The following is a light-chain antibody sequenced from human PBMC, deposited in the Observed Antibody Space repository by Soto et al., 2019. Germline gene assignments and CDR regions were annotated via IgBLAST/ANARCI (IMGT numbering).Light chain of an antibody. V-gene: IGKV3-11*01. J-gene: IGKJ1*01. Sequence: EIVLTQSPATLSSFPGDRVTLSCRASQAVNTRLAWYQHKPGQAPRLLIYLASNRAAGVPARFSGSGSGTDVTITISDVEPEDFEVYYCHQRQSWPRTFGQGTKVDI. CDR1: QAVNTR. CDR3: HQRQSWPRT. CDR2: LAS.